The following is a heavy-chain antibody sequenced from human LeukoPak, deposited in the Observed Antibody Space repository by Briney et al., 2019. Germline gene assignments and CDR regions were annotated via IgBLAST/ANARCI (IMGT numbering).Heavy chain of an antibody. CDR1: GYTFTGYY. Sequence: ASVKVSCKASGYTFTGYYMDWVRQAPGQGLEWMGWINPNSGGTDYAQKFQGRVTMTRDTSISTAYMELSRLRSDDTAVYYCARGDDNGDYEAIDWGQGTLVTVSS. D-gene: IGHD4-17*01. V-gene: IGHV1-2*02. CDR2: INPNSGGT. J-gene: IGHJ4*02. CDR3: ARGDDNGDYEAID.